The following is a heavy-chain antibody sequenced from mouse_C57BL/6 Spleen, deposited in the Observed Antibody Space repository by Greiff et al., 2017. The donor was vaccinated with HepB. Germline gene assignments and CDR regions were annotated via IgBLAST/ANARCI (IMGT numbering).Heavy chain of an antibody. D-gene: IGHD4-1*02. CDR2: IDPSDSET. CDR3: ARSSTGTSPFAY. J-gene: IGHJ3*01. V-gene: IGHV1-52*01. Sequence: VKLQQPGAELVRPGSSVKLSCKASGYTFTSYWMHWVKQRPIQGLEWIGNIDPSDSETHYNQKFKDKATLTVDKSSSTAYMQLSSLTSEDSAVYYCARSSTGTSPFAYWGQGTLVTVSA. CDR1: GYTFTSYW.